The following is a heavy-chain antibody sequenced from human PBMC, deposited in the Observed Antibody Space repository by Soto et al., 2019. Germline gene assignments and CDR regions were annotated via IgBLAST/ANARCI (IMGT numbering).Heavy chain of an antibody. CDR1: GGSISSGGYY. CDR3: ARERAAGHDSSGPRRGYFDL. CDR2: IYYSGST. D-gene: IGHD3-22*01. Sequence: QVQLQESGPGLVKPSQTLSLTCTVSGGSISSGGYYWSWIRQHPGKGLEWIGYIYYSGSTYYNPSLKSRVTISVDTSKNQFSLKLSSVTAADTAVYYCARERAAGHDSSGPRRGYFDLWGRGTLVTVSS. J-gene: IGHJ2*01. V-gene: IGHV4-31*03.